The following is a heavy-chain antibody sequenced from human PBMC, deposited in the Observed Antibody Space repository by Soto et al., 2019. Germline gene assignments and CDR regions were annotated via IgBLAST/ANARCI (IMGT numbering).Heavy chain of an antibody. CDR2: IYYSGST. Sequence: SETRSLTCTVSGGSISSSSYYWGWIRQPPGKGLEWIGSIYYSGSTYYNPSLKSRVTISVDTSKNQFSLKLSSVTAADTAVYYCARHLRDTYDFWSGYYNYYYYGMDVWGQGTTVT. V-gene: IGHV4-39*01. CDR3: ARHLRDTYDFWSGYYNYYYYGMDV. D-gene: IGHD3-3*01. J-gene: IGHJ6*02. CDR1: GGSISSSSYY.